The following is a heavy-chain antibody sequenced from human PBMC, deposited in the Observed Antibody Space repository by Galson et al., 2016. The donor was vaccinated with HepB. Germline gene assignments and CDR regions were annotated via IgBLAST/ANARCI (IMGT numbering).Heavy chain of an antibody. V-gene: IGHV3-23*01. Sequence: SLRLSCAASGFTFSNYGMSWVRQAPGKGLEWVSAVSGSGDNTYYAGSVKGRFTISRDNSRNTVYVQINSLRAEDTAIYYCTMISWSTSSGFGFWGQGTRVTVSS. D-gene: IGHD3-22*01. J-gene: IGHJ4*02. CDR1: GFTFSNYG. CDR3: TMISWSTSSGFGF. CDR2: VSGSGDNT.